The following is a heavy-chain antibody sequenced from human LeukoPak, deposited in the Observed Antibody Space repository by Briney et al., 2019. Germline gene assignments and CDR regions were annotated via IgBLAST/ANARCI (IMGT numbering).Heavy chain of an antibody. J-gene: IGHJ1*01. V-gene: IGHV5-51*01. D-gene: IGHD3-22*01. CDR1: GYSFTSYW. Sequence: GESLEISCKGSGYSFTSYWVGWVRQMPGKGLEWMGIIYPGDSDTRYSPSFQGQVTISADKSISTAYLQWSSLKASDTAMYYCARQAPGPFDSSGYEYFQHWGQGTLVTVSS. CDR3: ARQAPGPFDSSGYEYFQH. CDR2: IYPGDSDT.